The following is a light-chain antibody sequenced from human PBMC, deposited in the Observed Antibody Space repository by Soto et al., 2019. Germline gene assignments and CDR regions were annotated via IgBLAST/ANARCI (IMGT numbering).Light chain of an antibody. CDR1: QSVSSY. J-gene: IGKJ1*01. CDR3: QQRGNWPLT. Sequence: EIVLTQSPATLSLSPGERATLSCRASQSVSSYFAWYQQKPGQAPRLLIYDASNRATAIPARFSGSGSGTDFTRPISSLEPEDFAVYYCQQRGNWPLTFGQGTKVEIK. V-gene: IGKV3-11*01. CDR2: DAS.